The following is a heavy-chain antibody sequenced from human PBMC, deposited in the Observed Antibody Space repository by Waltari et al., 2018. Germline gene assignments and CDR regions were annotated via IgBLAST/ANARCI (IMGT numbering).Heavy chain of an antibody. CDR2: IIPSFGTA. CDR1: GGTFSSYA. CDR3: AREGVDSSGYFYAGSAW. D-gene: IGHD3-22*01. V-gene: IGHV1-69*01. Sequence: VQLVQSGAEVNKPGSSVTVSCKASGGTFSSYAISWVRQAPGQGLEWMGGIIPSFGTANYAQKFQGRVTITADESTSTAYMELSSLRAEDTAVDYCAREGVDSSGYFYAGSAWWGQGTLVTVSS. J-gene: IGHJ4*02.